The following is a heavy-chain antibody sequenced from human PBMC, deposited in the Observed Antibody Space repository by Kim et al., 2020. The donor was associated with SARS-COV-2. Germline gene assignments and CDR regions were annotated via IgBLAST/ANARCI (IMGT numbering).Heavy chain of an antibody. CDR2: IYHSGST. V-gene: IGHV4-4*02. CDR3: ASFQYGDPTGDHYYYYMDV. D-gene: IGHD4-17*01. Sequence: SETLSLTCAVSGGSISSSNWWSWVRQPPGKGLEWIGEIYHSGSTNYNPSLKSRVTISVDKSKNQFSLKLSSVTAADTAVYYCASFQYGDPTGDHYYYYMDVWGKGTTVTVSS. CDR1: GGSISSSNW. J-gene: IGHJ6*03.